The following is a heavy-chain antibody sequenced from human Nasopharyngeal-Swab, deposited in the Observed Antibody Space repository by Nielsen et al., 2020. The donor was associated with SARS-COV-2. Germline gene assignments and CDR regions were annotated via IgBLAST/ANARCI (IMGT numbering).Heavy chain of an antibody. CDR3: AGEGSGEKKFDF. J-gene: IGHJ4*02. CDR2: ISSSGTST. Sequence: WVRQAPGQGLEWMGYISSSGTSTNYAPNIQGRVTMTRDTATSTIYMELSSLTSEDTAVYYCAGEGSGEKKFDFWGQGTLVTVSS. D-gene: IGHD6-19*01. V-gene: IGHV1-46*01.